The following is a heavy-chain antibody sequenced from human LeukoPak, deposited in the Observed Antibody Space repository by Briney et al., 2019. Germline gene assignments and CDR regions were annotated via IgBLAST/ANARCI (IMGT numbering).Heavy chain of an antibody. J-gene: IGHJ4*02. D-gene: IGHD2-15*01. CDR3: ARGGGRGTTAHTIDY. V-gene: IGHV4-30-4*01. CDR1: GGSISSGDYY. Sequence: SETLSLTCTVSGGSISSGDYYWSWIRQPPGKGLEWIGYIYYSGSTYYNPSLKSRVTISVDTSKNQFSLKLSSVTAADTAVYYCARGGGRGTTAHTIDYWGQGTLVTVSS. CDR2: IYYSGST.